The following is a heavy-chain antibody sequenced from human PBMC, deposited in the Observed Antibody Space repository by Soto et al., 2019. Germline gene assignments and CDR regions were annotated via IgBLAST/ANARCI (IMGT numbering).Heavy chain of an antibody. CDR1: RFTFSYYA. CDR3: ARAHLRADAFDI. D-gene: IGHD3-16*01. J-gene: IGHJ3*02. V-gene: IGHV3-30*04. Sequence: GGSLRLSCAASRFTFSYYAMHWIRQAPGKGLEWMAVILSDGSKQYYAESVKGRFTISRDNSKSTLYLQMNSLRVEDTAVYYWARAHLRADAFDIWGQGTMVTVS. CDR2: ILSDGSKQ.